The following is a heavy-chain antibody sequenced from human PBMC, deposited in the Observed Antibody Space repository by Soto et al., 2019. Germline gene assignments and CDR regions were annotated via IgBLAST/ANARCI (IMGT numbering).Heavy chain of an antibody. J-gene: IGHJ4*02. Sequence: GASVKVSCKASGYTFTSYAMHWVRQAPGQRLEWMGWINAGNGNTKYSQKLQGRVTITRDTSTSTAYMELSSLRSDDTAVYYCARDRQWLGTLNLNYFDYWGQGTLVTVSS. V-gene: IGHV1-3*01. CDR3: ARDRQWLGTLNLNYFDY. D-gene: IGHD6-19*01. CDR2: INAGNGNT. CDR1: GYTFTSYA.